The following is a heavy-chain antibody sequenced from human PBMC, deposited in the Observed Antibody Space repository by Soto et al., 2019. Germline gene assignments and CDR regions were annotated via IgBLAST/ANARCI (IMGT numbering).Heavy chain of an antibody. CDR2: ISAYNGNT. Sequence: ASVKVSCKASGYTFTSYGISWVRQAPGQGLEWMGWISAYNGNTNYAQKLQGRVTMTTDTSTSTAYMELRSLRSDDTAVYYCAKGAAAGTPQVYYGMDVWGQGTTVTASS. V-gene: IGHV1-18*04. J-gene: IGHJ6*02. CDR3: AKGAAAGTPQVYYGMDV. CDR1: GYTFTSYG. D-gene: IGHD6-13*01.